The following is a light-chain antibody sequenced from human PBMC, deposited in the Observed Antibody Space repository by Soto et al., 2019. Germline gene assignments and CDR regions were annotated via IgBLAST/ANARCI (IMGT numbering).Light chain of an antibody. Sequence: DIGMTQSPDSLALSLGERATINCKSSQSVLYSSNNKNYLAWYQQKPGQPPKXLVSRASTRESGVPDRFSGSGSGTDFTLTISSLQAEDVAVYYCQQCLYTPRTFGQGTKVDIK. CDR2: RAS. J-gene: IGKJ1*01. V-gene: IGKV4-1*01. CDR1: QSVLYSSNNKNY. CDR3: QQCLYTPRT.